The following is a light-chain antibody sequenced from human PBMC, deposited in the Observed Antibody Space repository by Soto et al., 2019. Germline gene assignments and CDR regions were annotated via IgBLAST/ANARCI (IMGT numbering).Light chain of an antibody. CDR2: GAS. J-gene: IGKJ1*01. V-gene: IGKV3-15*01. CDR3: QQYNTWPRT. CDR1: QGIKDY. Sequence: EIVMTQSPATLSVSPGERATLSCRASQGIKDYLAWFQQKPSQAPRLLIYGASTRATAIPARFSGSGSGTEFTLSISSLQYEDFAVYYCQQYNTWPRTFGKGTKVDIK.